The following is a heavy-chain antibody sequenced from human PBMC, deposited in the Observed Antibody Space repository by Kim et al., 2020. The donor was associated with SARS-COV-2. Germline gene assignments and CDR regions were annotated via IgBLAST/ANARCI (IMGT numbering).Heavy chain of an antibody. CDR1: GFTFSSYS. CDR2: ISGGGGST. D-gene: IGHD3-3*01. Sequence: GGSLRLSCAASGFTFSSYSMSWVRQAPGKGLEWVSAISGGGGSTYYADSVKGRFTISRDNSKNTLYLQMNSLRAEDTAVYYCAKGRAVLRFLEWFPTFDPWGHESLVTASS. CDR3: AKGRAVLRFLEWFPTFDP. J-gene: IGHJ5*02. V-gene: IGHV3-23*01.